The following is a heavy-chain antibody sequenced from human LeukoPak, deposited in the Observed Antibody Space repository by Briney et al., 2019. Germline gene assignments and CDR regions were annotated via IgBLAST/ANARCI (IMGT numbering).Heavy chain of an antibody. J-gene: IGHJ5*01. V-gene: IGHV1-69*13. CDR1: GGTFSSYA. Sequence: SVKVSCKASGGTFSSYAISWVRQAPGQGLEWMGGIIPMLGTTIYAQKFQGRVTITADESTNTAYMELSSLRSEDTAVYYCARDHRRRYCSSTRCYLGWFDSWGQGTLVTVSS. D-gene: IGHD2-2*01. CDR2: IIPMLGTT. CDR3: ARDHRRRYCSSTRCYLGWFDS.